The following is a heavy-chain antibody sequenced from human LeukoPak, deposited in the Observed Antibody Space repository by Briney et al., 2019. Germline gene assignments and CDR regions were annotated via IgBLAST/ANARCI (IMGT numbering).Heavy chain of an antibody. D-gene: IGHD2-15*01. CDR1: GFTFSSYA. J-gene: IGHJ4*02. Sequence: GGSLRLSCAASGFTFSSYAMSWVRQAPGKGLEWVSAISGSGGSTYYADSVKGRFTISRDNSKNALYLQMNSLRAEDTAVYYCAKDPGYCSGGSCYYFDYWGQGTLVTVSS. CDR3: AKDPGYCSGGSCYYFDY. CDR2: ISGSGGST. V-gene: IGHV3-23*01.